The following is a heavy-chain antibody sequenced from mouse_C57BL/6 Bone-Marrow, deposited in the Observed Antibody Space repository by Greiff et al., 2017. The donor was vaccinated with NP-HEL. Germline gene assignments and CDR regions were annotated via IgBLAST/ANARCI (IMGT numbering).Heavy chain of an antibody. J-gene: IGHJ3*01. Sequence: VQLQQSGPELVKPGASVKISCKASGYAFSSSWMNWVKQRPGKGLEWIGRIYPGDGDTNYNGKFKGKATLTADKSSSTAYMQLSSLTSEDSAVYFCAIGYYYGSSLFAYWGQGTLVTVSA. CDR1: GYAFSSSW. CDR2: IYPGDGDT. CDR3: AIGYYYGSSLFAY. V-gene: IGHV1-82*01. D-gene: IGHD1-1*01.